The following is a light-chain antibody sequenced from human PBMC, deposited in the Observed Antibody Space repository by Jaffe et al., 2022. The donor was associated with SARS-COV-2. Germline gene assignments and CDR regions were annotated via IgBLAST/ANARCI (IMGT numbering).Light chain of an antibody. Sequence: SALTQPASVSGSPGQSITISCTGTSNDVGGYNYVSWYQQHPGKAPKLMIYDVTDRPPGVSNRFSGSKSGNTASLTISGLQAEDEADYYCSSSTSSSTLLFGGGTKLTVL. V-gene: IGLV2-14*03. J-gene: IGLJ2*01. CDR2: DVT. CDR1: SNDVGGYNY. CDR3: SSSTSSSTLL.